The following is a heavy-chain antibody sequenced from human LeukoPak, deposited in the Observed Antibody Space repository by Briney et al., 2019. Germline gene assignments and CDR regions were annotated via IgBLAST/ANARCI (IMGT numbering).Heavy chain of an antibody. CDR1: GGSISSSSYY. CDR3: ARHYPTAARPYAFDI. CDR2: IYYSGST. Sequence: PSETLSLTCTVSGGSISSSSYYWGWIRQPPGKGLEWIGSIYYSGSTYYNPSLKSRVTISVDTSKNQFSLKLSSVTAADTAVYYCARHYPTAARPYAFDIWGQGTMVTVSS. D-gene: IGHD6-6*01. V-gene: IGHV4-39*07. J-gene: IGHJ3*02.